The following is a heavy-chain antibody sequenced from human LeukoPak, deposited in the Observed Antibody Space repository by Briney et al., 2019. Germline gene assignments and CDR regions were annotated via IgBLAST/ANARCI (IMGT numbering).Heavy chain of an antibody. V-gene: IGHV3-30*02. J-gene: IGHJ4*02. CDR1: GFAFSSYG. CDR3: AKDSGGGYYYFDY. CDR2: IRYDGTNK. Sequence: GGSLRLSCAASGFAFSSYGIHWVRQAPGKGLEWVAFIRYDGTNKFYVDSVKGRFTISGDNSKNTLYLQMNSLGAEDTAVYYCAKDSGGGYYYFDYWGQGTLVTVSS. D-gene: IGHD3-10*01.